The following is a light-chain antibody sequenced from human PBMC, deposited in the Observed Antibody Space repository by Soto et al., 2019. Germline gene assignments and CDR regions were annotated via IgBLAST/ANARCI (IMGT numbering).Light chain of an antibody. J-gene: IGLJ3*02. CDR2: SSN. CDR1: SSNIGSNS. CDR3: AAWDDSLNGVV. Sequence: QSVLTQPPSASGTPGQRVTISCSGSSSNIGSNSVNWYQRLPGTAPKLLIYSSNQRPSGVPDRISGSKSGTSASLAISGLQSEDEADYYCAAWDDSLNGVVFGGGTKLTVL. V-gene: IGLV1-44*01.